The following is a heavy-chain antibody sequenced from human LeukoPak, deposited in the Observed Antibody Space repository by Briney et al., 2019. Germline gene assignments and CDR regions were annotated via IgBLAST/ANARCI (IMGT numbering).Heavy chain of an antibody. D-gene: IGHD2-2*02. CDR3: ARVGDCSSTSCYTGGWFDP. V-gene: IGHV4-39*01. CDR1: GGSISSSSYS. Sequence: SETLSLTCTVSGGSISSSSYSWGWVRQPPGKGLEWIGSIYYSGSTYYNPSLKSRVTISVDTSKNQFSLKLSSVTAADTAVYYCARVGDCSSTSCYTGGWFDPWGQGTLVTVSS. J-gene: IGHJ5*02. CDR2: IYYSGST.